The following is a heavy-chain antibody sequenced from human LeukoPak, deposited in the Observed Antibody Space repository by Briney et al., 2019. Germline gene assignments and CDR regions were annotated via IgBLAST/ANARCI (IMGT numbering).Heavy chain of an antibody. V-gene: IGHV3-11*01. CDR3: ARDPIAVAGDWYFDL. CDR2: ISSSGSTI. D-gene: IGHD6-19*01. J-gene: IGHJ2*01. Sequence: GGSLRLSCAASGFTFSDYYMSWIRQAPGKGLEWVSYISSSGSTIYYADSVKGRFTISRDNAKNSLYLQMNSLRAEDTAVYYCARDPIAVAGDWYFDLWGRGTLVTVSS. CDR1: GFTFSDYY.